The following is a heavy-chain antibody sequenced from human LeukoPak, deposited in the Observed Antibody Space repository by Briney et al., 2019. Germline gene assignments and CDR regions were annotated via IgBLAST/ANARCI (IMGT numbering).Heavy chain of an antibody. D-gene: IGHD3-10*02. V-gene: IGHV3-48*04. CDR2: ISSSGSTI. CDR1: GFTFNRCG. J-gene: IGHJ6*04. CDR3: AELGITMIGGV. Sequence: GGSLRLSCAASGFTFNRCGMNWVRQAPGKGLEWVSYISSSGSTIYYADSVKGRFTISRDNAKNSLYLQMNSLRAEDTAVYYCAELGITMIGGVWGKGTTVTISS.